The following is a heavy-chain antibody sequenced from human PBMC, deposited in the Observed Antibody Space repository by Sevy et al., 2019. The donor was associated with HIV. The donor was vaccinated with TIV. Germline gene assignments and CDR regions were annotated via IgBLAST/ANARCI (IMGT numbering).Heavy chain of an antibody. D-gene: IGHD3-9*01. CDR1: GFTFTNAW. CDR3: NTDQHGHIFDYYYDIDV. Sequence: GGSLRLSCAASGFTFTNAWMSWVRQAPGKGLEWVGGIKSKSDGETPDYAASVEGIFSISRGDSRNTLYLQMNSLTTEDTAVYFCNTDQHGHIFDYYYDIDVWGQGTTVTVSS. J-gene: IGHJ6*02. V-gene: IGHV3-15*01. CDR2: IKSKSDGETP.